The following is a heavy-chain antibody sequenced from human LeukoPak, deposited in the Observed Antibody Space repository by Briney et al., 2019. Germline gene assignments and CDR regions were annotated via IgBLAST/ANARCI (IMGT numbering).Heavy chain of an antibody. Sequence: GGSLRLSCAVSGITLSNYGMSWVRQAPGKGLEWVAGISGSGGGTNYADSVKGRFTISRDNPKNTLFLQMNNLRAEDTAVYFCAKRGIVIRVILVGFHKEAYYFDSWGQGALVTVSS. CDR2: ISGSGGGT. V-gene: IGHV3-23*01. J-gene: IGHJ4*02. D-gene: IGHD3-16*01. CDR1: GITLSNYG. CDR3: AKRGIVIRVILVGFHKEAYYFDS.